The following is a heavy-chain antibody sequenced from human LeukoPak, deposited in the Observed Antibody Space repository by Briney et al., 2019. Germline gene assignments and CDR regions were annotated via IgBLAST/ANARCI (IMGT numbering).Heavy chain of an antibody. CDR3: ARAKVSNQNYYYYYYMDV. J-gene: IGHJ6*03. D-gene: IGHD1-14*01. Sequence: PSETLSLTCAVSGASISSSNWWGWVRQPPGKGLGWVGAIYHSGSTNYNPSHKTRVTISVDKSENQFSLKLSSVTAADTAVYYCARAKVSNQNYYYYYYMDVWGKGTTVTVSS. V-gene: IGHV4-4*02. CDR1: GASISSSNW. CDR2: IYHSGST.